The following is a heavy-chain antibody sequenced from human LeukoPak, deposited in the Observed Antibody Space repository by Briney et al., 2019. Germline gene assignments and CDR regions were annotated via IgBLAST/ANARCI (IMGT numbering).Heavy chain of an antibody. V-gene: IGHV3-21*01. J-gene: IGHJ4*02. Sequence: GGSLRLSCAASGFTFSSYGMHWVRQAPGKGLEWISSISSSSSYNYYADPAKGRFTISRDNAKRSLVLQMNSLRAEDTAAYYCVRAHGTYAPLGYWGQGTLVTVSS. D-gene: IGHD2-2*01. CDR3: VRAHGTYAPLGY. CDR2: ISSSSSYN. CDR1: GFTFSSYG.